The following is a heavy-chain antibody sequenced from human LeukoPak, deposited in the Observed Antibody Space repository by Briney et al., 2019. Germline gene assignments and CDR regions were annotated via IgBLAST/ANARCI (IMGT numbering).Heavy chain of an antibody. J-gene: IGHJ4*02. V-gene: IGHV3-21*01. Sequence: GSLRLSCAASGFTFSSHSMNWVRQAPGKGLEWVSSISSSSSYIYYADSVKGRFTISRDNAKNSLYLQMNSLRAEDTAVYYCAGRGTSSGYYFRYFDYWGQGTLVTVSS. CDR1: GFTFSSHS. D-gene: IGHD3-22*01. CDR2: ISSSSSYI. CDR3: AGRGTSSGYYFRYFDY.